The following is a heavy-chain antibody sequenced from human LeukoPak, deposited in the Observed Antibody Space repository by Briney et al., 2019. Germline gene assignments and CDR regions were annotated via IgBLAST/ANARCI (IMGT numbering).Heavy chain of an antibody. CDR1: GYTFTSYA. CDR3: ARECPPYSSGCYDAFDI. CDR2: MNTNTGNP. Sequence: ASVKVSCKASGYTFTSYAMNWVRQAPGQGLEWMGWMNTNTGNPTFAQGFTGRFVFSLDTSVSTAYLQISSLKAEDSAVYYCARECPPYSSGCYDAFDIWGQGTMVTVSS. J-gene: IGHJ3*02. D-gene: IGHD6-19*01. V-gene: IGHV7-4-1*02.